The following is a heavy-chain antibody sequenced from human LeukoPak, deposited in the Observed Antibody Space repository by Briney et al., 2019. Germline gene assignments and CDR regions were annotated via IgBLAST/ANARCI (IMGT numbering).Heavy chain of an antibody. CDR2: IIPIFGTA. D-gene: IGHD6-13*01. CDR1: GGTFSSYA. Sequence: ASVNVSCKASGGTFSSYAISWVRQAPGQGLEWMGGIIPIFGTANYAQKFQGRVTITTDESKSTAYMEVSRLRSEDLAEYYCWRDAGRYYSNYYMDFWAKGPRSPSP. V-gene: IGHV1-69*05. CDR3: WRDAGRYYSNYYMDF. J-gene: IGHJ6*03.